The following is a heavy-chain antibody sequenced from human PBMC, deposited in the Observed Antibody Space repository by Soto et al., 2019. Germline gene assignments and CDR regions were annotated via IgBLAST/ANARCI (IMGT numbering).Heavy chain of an antibody. CDR1: GFTVSSNY. J-gene: IGHJ6*03. CDR2: IYSGGST. CDR3: ARVTWSRGVAIYYYYYMDV. Sequence: GGSLRLSCEASGFTVSSNYMSWVRQAPGKGLEWVSVIYSGGSTYYADSVKGRLTISRDISKNTLYLQLNSLRAEDTAVYYCARVTWSRGVAIYYYYYMDVWGKGTTVTVSS. V-gene: IGHV3-66*01. D-gene: IGHD3-10*01.